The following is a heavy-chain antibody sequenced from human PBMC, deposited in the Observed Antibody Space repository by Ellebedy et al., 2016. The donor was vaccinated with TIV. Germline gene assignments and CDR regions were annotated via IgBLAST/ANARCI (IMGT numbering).Heavy chain of an antibody. Sequence: GGSLRLSXEASGFNFKIYSMAWVRQAPGKGLEWVSSISGRGFNTYYEDSVKGRFTISRDNSKNTLYLQMNSLRAEDTAFYFCAKDPYYGSGYFDLWGRGTLVTVSS. CDR3: AKDPYYGSGYFDL. CDR1: GFNFKIYS. CDR2: ISGRGFNT. J-gene: IGHJ2*01. D-gene: IGHD3-16*01. V-gene: IGHV3-23*01.